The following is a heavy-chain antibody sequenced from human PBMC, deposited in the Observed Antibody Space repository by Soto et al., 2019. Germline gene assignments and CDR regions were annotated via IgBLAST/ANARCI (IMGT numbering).Heavy chain of an antibody. J-gene: IGHJ6*02. CDR1: GGSISSYY. D-gene: IGHD6-13*01. CDR2: IYYSGST. Sequence: PSETLSLTCTVSGGSISSYYWSWIRQPPGKGLEWIWYIYYSGSTNYNPSLKSRVTISVDTSKNQFSLKLGSVTAADTAVYYCARDPGTRGMDVGGQGTTVTVSS. V-gene: IGHV4-59*01. CDR3: ARDPGTRGMDV.